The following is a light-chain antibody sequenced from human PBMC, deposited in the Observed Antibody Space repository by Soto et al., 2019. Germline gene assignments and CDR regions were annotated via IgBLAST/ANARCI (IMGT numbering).Light chain of an antibody. CDR3: VSYTSSTTYV. V-gene: IGLV2-14*03. J-gene: IGLJ1*01. Sequence: QSVLAQPASVSDSPGQSSTISCTGTSRDVGGSNFVSWYQQHPGKPPKLIIYDVANRPSGVSNRFSGSKSGSTASLIISRLQTEDEADYYCVSYTSSTTYVFGTGTKVTVL. CDR2: DVA. CDR1: SRDVGGSNF.